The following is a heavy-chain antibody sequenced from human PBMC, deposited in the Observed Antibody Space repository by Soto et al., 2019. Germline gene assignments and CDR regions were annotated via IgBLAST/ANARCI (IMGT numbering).Heavy chain of an antibody. CDR3: TLVRGSDWFDP. J-gene: IGHJ5*02. Sequence: QVQLVQSGAEVKKPGASVKVSCKASGYTFTSYDIHWVRQATGQGLEWMGWMNHNSGNTGYAQKFQGRVTMTRNTSISTADMDLSSLRSDDTAVYYCTLVRGSDWFDPLGQGTLVTVSS. CDR1: GYTFTSYD. D-gene: IGHD3-16*01. V-gene: IGHV1-8*01. CDR2: MNHNSGNT.